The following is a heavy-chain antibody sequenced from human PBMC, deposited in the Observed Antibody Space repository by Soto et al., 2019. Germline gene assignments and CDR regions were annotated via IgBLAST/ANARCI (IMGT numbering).Heavy chain of an antibody. V-gene: IGHV3-33*06. CDR1: GFTFSSYG. CDR3: AKAQGLYCSSTSCSVFDY. D-gene: IGHD2-2*01. J-gene: IGHJ4*02. Sequence: QVQLVESGGGVVQPGRSLRLSCAASGFTFSSYGMHWVRQAPGKGLEWVAVIWYDGSNKYYADSVKGRFTISRDNSKNTLYLQMNSLRAEDTAVYYWAKAQGLYCSSTSCSVFDYWGQGTLVTVSS. CDR2: IWYDGSNK.